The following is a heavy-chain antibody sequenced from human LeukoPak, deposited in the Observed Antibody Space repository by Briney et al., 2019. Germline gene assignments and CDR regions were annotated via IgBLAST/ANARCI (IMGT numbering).Heavy chain of an antibody. V-gene: IGHV3-53*01. J-gene: IGHJ4*02. Sequence: GGSLRLSCAASGFTFSSYSMNWVRQAPGKGLEWVSVIYSGGSTYYADSVKGRFTISRDNAKNSLYLQMNSLRAEDTAVYYCAKWGRTYDILTGYSYWGQGTLVTVSS. CDR1: GFTFSSYS. D-gene: IGHD3-9*01. CDR2: IYSGGST. CDR3: AKWGRTYDILTGYSY.